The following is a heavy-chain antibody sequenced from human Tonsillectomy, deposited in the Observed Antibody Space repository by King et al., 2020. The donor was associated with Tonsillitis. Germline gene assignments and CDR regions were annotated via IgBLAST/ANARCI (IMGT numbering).Heavy chain of an antibody. Sequence: TLKESGPTLVKPTQTLTLTCPFSGFSLTTSGVGVGWIRQPPGKALEWLALIYWDDDKRYSPSLKNRLTITRDTTKNQVVLTMTNTDPVDTATYYCAHSRGGGLAWTREGDKPKGDALDSWGQGKMVTVSS. CDR2: IYWDDDK. J-gene: IGHJ3*02. CDR1: GFSLTTSGVG. CDR3: AHSRGGGLAWTREGDKPKGDALDS. D-gene: IGHD3-16*02. V-gene: IGHV2-5*02.